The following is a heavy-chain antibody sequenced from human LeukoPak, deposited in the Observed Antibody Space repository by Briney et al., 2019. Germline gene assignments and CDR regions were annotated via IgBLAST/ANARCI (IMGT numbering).Heavy chain of an antibody. CDR2: IDPSYSYT. CDR1: GYSFTTYW. J-gene: IGHJ4*02. CDR3: ARHAKAYGSSCDY. Sequence: GESLKISFKGSGYSFTTYWISWVRQMPGKGRECMGRIDPSYSYTNYSPSFQGHLTISADKSFSTAYLQSTSLKASDPHMYYCARHAKAYGSSCDYWGEGTLVTVSS. D-gene: IGHD6-13*01. V-gene: IGHV5-10-1*01.